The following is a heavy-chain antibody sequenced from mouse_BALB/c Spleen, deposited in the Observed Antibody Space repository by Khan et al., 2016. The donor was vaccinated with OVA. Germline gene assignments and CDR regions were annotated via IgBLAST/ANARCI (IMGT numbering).Heavy chain of an antibody. V-gene: IGHV1-20*02. CDR1: GYSFTGYF. CDR3: ARKNGSDFDY. D-gene: IGHD1-1*01. J-gene: IGHJ2*01. CDR2: INPHIGET. Sequence: LKQSGPELVKPGASVKISCKASGYSFTGYFMNWVMQSHGKSLEWIGRINPHIGETFYNQRFKGKATLTVDESSSTAHMELRSLASEDSAVYFCARKNGSDFDYWGQGTTLTGSS.